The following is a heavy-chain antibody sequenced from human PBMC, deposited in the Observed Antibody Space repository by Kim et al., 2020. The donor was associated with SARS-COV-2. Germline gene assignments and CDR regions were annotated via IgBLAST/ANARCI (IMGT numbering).Heavy chain of an antibody. J-gene: IGHJ3*02. CDR2: IYYSGST. Sequence: SETLSLTCTVSGGSISSYYWSWIRQPPGKGLEWIGYIYYSGSTNYNPSLKSRVTISVDTSKNQFSLKLSSVTAADTAVYYCARVRSTLDDDAFDIWGQGTMVTVSS. CDR1: GGSISSYY. D-gene: IGHD1-26*01. V-gene: IGHV4-59*01. CDR3: ARVRSTLDDDAFDI.